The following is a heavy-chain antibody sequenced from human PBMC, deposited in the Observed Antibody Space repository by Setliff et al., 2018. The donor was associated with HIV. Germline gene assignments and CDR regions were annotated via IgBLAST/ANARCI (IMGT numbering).Heavy chain of an antibody. V-gene: IGHV4-59*08. Sequence: PSETLSLTCTVSGGSIRNYYWNWIRQPPGKGLEWIGYIYTTGSTNYNPSLKSRVTISVDTSKNQLSLRLSSVTATDTAVYYCARQWSGSCSGGSCYPIDSWGQGTLVTVSS. D-gene: IGHD2-15*01. CDR3: ARQWSGSCSGGSCYPIDS. CDR2: IYTTGST. J-gene: IGHJ4*02. CDR1: GGSIRNYY.